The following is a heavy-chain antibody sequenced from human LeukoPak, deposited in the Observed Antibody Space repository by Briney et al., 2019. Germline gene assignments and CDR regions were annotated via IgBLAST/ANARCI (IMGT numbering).Heavy chain of an antibody. V-gene: IGHV3-23*01. CDR3: AKDSPTYCSSTSCYANWFDP. D-gene: IGHD2-2*01. CDR2: ISGSGGST. J-gene: IGHJ5*02. CDR1: GFTFSSYA. Sequence: GGSLRLSCAASGFTFSSYAMSWVRQAPGKGLEWVSAISGSGGSTYYADSVKGRFTISRDNSKNALYLQMNSLRAEDTAVYYCAKDSPTYCSSTSCYANWFDPWGQGTLVTVSS.